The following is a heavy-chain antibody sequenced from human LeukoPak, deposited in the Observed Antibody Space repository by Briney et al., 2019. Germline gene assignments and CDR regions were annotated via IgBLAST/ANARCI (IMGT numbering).Heavy chain of an antibody. V-gene: IGHV1-46*01. J-gene: IGHJ5*02. CDR2: INPSGGST. Sequence: GASVTVSCKASGYTFTSYYMHWVRQAPAQGLEWMGIINPSGGSTSYAQKFQGRVTMTRDMSTSTVYMELSSLRSEDTAVYYCARDGLLGYCTNGVCYTFGWFDPWGQGTLVTVSS. CDR3: ARDGLLGYCTNGVCYTFGWFDP. CDR1: GYTFTSYY. D-gene: IGHD2-8*01.